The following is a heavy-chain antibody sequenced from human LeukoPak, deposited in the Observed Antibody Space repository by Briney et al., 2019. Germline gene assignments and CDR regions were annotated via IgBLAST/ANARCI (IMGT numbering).Heavy chain of an antibody. J-gene: IGHJ5*02. Sequence: PSQTLSLTCTVSGGSISSGSYYWRWIRQPGGKGLEWIGRIYTSGSTNYNPSLKSRVTISVDTSKNQFSLKLSSVTAADTAVYYCARDGLPAVDRWFDHWGQGTLVTVSS. CDR1: GGSISSGSYY. D-gene: IGHD3-22*01. CDR2: IYTSGST. V-gene: IGHV4-61*02. CDR3: ARDGLPAVDRWFDH.